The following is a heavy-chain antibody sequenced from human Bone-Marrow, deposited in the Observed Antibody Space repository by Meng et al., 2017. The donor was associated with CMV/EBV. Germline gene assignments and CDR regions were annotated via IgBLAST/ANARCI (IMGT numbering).Heavy chain of an antibody. CDR1: GFTFSSYW. CDR3: ARKQSGGIVIASMVWFDP. Sequence: GESLKISCAASGFTFSSYWMSWVRQAPGKVLGWVANIKKDGSEKYYVDSEKGRFTISRDNANNSMYVQMNSLRAEDTAVYYCARKQSGGIVIASMVWFDPCGQGTLVTVSS. J-gene: IGHJ5*02. D-gene: IGHD2/OR15-2a*01. CDR2: IKKDGSEK. V-gene: IGHV3-7*01.